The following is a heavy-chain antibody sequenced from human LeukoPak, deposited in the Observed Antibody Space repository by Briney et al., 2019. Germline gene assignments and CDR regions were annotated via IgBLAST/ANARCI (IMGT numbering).Heavy chain of an antibody. V-gene: IGHV4-59*01. CDR1: GGSISSYY. Sequence: SEALSLTCTVSGGSISSYYWSWIRQPPGKGLEWIGYIYCSGSTNYNPSLKSRVTISVDTSKNQFSLKLSSVTAADTAVYYCARGRAVAGTKYNWFDPWGQGTLVTVSS. CDR2: IYCSGST. CDR3: ARGRAVAGTKYNWFDP. J-gene: IGHJ5*02. D-gene: IGHD6-19*01.